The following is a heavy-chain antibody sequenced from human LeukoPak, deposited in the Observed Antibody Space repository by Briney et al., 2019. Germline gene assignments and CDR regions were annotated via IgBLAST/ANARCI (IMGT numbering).Heavy chain of an antibody. V-gene: IGHV3-23*01. CDR1: GFTFSSYA. D-gene: IGHD5-18*01. Sequence: GGSLRLSCAASGFTFSSYATSWVRQAPGKGLEWVSAISGSGGSTYYADSVKGRFTISRDNSKNTLYLQMNSLRAEDTAVYYCARAKYSQRDYYYYGMDVWGQGTTVTVSS. CDR3: ARAKYSQRDYYYYGMDV. J-gene: IGHJ6*02. CDR2: ISGSGGST.